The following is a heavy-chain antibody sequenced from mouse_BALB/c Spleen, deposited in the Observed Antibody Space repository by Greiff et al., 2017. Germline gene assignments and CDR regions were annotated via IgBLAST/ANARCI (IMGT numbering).Heavy chain of an antibody. CDR1: GFAFSSYD. V-gene: IGHV5-12-1*01. Sequence: EVQLVESGGGLVKPGGSLKLSCAASGFAFSSYDMSWVRQTPGKRLEWVAYISSGGGSTYYPATVKGRFTSSRDTAKNTLYLQMSSLKSEDTAMYYCERHDGRSTMEAWFADWGQGTLVTVSA. J-gene: IGHJ3*01. CDR3: ERHDGRSTMEAWFAD. D-gene: IGHD2-1*01. CDR2: ISSGGGST.